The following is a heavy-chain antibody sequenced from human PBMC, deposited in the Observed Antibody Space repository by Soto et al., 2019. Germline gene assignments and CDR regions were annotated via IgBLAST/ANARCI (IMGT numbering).Heavy chain of an antibody. Sequence: EVQPVESGGGLVQPGGSLRLSCAASGSYWINWVRQAPVKGLEWVANINQDGSTIHYVDAVKGRFSISRDNAKNSVYLQMNSLRVEDTAVYYCGRGGGYLSDNWGQGTLVTVSS. J-gene: IGHJ4*02. D-gene: IGHD2-21*01. CDR2: INQDGSTI. V-gene: IGHV3-7*01. CDR3: GRGGGYLSDN. CDR1: GSYW.